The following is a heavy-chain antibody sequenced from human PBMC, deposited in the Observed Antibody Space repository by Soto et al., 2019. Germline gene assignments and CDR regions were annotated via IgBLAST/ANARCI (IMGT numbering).Heavy chain of an antibody. CDR2: IFSSGTT. J-gene: IGHJ6*02. CDR3: ARVPSPFDYYYAMDV. CDR1: GDSISSGNKY. D-gene: IGHD3-16*01. Sequence: SETLSLTCTVSGDSISSGNKYWSWIRQAPGKGLEWIGYIFSSGTTYYNPSLKSRLSMSLDTSQNQFSLRLASVTDADSAVYYCARVPSPFDYYYAMDVWGQGTTVTVS. V-gene: IGHV4-30-4*01.